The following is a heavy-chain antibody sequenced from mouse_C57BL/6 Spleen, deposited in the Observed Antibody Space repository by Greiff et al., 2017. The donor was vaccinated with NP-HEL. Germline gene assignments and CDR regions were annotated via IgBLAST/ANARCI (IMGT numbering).Heavy chain of an antibody. V-gene: IGHV1-42*01. Sequence: LVKPGASVKISCKASGYSFTGYYMNWVKQSPEKSLEWIGEINPSTGGTTYNQKFKAKATLTVDKSSSTAYMQLKSLTSEDSAVYYCATGTAMDYWGQGTSVTVSS. CDR2: INPSTGGT. CDR3: ATGTAMDY. D-gene: IGHD4-1*01. CDR1: GYSFTGYY. J-gene: IGHJ4*01.